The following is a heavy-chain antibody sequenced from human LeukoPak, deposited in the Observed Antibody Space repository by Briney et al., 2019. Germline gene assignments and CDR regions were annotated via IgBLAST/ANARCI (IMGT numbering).Heavy chain of an antibody. CDR3: ARELRYCSSTSCYLGAINY. D-gene: IGHD2-2*01. Sequence: ASVKVSCKASGYTFTSYDINWVRQATGQGLEWMGWMNPNSGNTGYAQKFQGRVTMTRNTSISTAYMELSSLRSEDTAVYYCARELRYCSSTSCYLGAINYWGQGTLVTVSS. V-gene: IGHV1-8*01. CDR2: MNPNSGNT. J-gene: IGHJ4*02. CDR1: GYTFTSYD.